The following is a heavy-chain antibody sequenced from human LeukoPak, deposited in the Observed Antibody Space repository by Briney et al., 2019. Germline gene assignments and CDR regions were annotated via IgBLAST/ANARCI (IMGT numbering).Heavy chain of an antibody. Sequence: SETLSLTCGVSGGSITTTNFWSWVRQPPGQGLEWIGEIHLRGLTNYNPSLSSRVTMSLDTSKNYVSLNLTSVTAADTAVYYCSRENGAFSPFGYWGQGALVIVRS. J-gene: IGHJ4*02. CDR3: SRENGAFSPFGY. CDR1: GGSITTTNF. V-gene: IGHV4-4*02. D-gene: IGHD2-8*01. CDR2: IHLRGLT.